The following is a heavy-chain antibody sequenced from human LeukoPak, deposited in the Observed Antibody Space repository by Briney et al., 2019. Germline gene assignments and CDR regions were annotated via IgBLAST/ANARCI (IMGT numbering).Heavy chain of an antibody. CDR2: FFYSGIT. Sequence: SETLSLICTVSGGSISSYYWIWIRHPTGKGLEGIRYFFYSGITNYNTSLKSRVSISVDTSKNQFSLKLSSVTAADTAVYYCARVSTGGDFWSGYYRAAIDYWGQGTLVTVSS. CDR1: GGSISSYY. CDR3: ARVSTGGDFWSGYYRAAIDY. J-gene: IGHJ4*02. V-gene: IGHV4-59*01. D-gene: IGHD3-3*01.